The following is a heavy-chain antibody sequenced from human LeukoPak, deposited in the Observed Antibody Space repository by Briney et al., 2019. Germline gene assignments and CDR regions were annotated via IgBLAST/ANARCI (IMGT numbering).Heavy chain of an antibody. CDR1: GGSISSYY. V-gene: IGHV4-59*08. J-gene: IGHJ4*02. CDR3: ARHGSGSYYLDY. D-gene: IGHD3-10*01. CDR2: IYYSGST. Sequence: SETLSLTCTVSGGSISSYYWSWIRQPPGKGLKWIGYIYYSGSTTYNPSLKSRVTISVDTSRNQFSLKLSSVTAADTAVYYCARHGSGSYYLDYWGQGTLVTVSS.